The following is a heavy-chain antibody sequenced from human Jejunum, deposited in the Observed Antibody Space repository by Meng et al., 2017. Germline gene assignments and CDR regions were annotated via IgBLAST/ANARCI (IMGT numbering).Heavy chain of an antibody. CDR2: SNSDGTGT. CDR1: GFTFSGYW. J-gene: IGHJ4*02. Sequence: VQLVESVVGLVHPGRALRLSCAASGFTFSGYWMHWFRQGTGKSLVWLSHSNSDGTGTSYAESVRGRFTISRDNAKNTLYLQMNSLTVEDTAVYYCVRDGPNYFDQWGQGTLVTASS. CDR3: VRDGPNYFDQ. V-gene: IGHV3-74*01.